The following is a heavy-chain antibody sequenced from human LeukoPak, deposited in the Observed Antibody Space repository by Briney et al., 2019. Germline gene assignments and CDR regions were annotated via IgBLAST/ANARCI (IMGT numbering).Heavy chain of an antibody. J-gene: IGHJ3*02. D-gene: IGHD6-19*01. CDR1: GGSFSGYY. CDR3: ASSSGWYWFAFDI. CDR2: INHSGST. V-gene: IGHV4-34*01. Sequence: SETLSLTCAVYGGSFSGYYWSWIRQPPGKGLEWIGEINHSGSTNYNPSLKSRVTISVDTSKNQFSLKLSSVTAADTAVYYCASSSGWYWFAFDIWGQGTMVTASS.